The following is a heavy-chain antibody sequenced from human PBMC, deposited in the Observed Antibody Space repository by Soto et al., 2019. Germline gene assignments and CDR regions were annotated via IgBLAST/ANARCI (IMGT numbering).Heavy chain of an antibody. Sequence: EVQLVESGGGLVKPGGSLRLPCAASGFSFSNAWMNWVRQAPGKGLEWVGRIKSKTDGETTQYAAPVKGRFTISRDDSKNTLYLQMNSLTTEDTAVYYCTTADGYNPFDSWGQGTLVTVSS. CDR1: GFSFSNAW. CDR3: TTADGYNPFDS. CDR2: IKSKTDGETT. D-gene: IGHD5-12*01. V-gene: IGHV3-15*07. J-gene: IGHJ4*02.